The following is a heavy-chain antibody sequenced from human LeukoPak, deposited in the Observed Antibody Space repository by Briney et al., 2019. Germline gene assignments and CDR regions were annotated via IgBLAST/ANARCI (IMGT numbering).Heavy chain of an antibody. V-gene: IGHV4-38-2*01. CDR1: NYYISSDSY. Sequence: RPSETLSLTCGVSNYYISSDSYWSCIRQPPGKGRGWIGSIYHTGSAYYSSSLQSRVTISVDTSKNQFSVKLSSVTAADTAVYYCARANDRGGTSPLDYWGQGTLVTVSS. CDR2: IYHTGSA. CDR3: ARANDRGGTSPLDY. J-gene: IGHJ4*02. D-gene: IGHD2-2*01.